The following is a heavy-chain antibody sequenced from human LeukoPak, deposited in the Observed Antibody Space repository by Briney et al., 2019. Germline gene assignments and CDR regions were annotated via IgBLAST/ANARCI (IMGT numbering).Heavy chain of an antibody. V-gene: IGHV4-34*01. CDR2: INHSGST. J-gene: IGHJ6*03. CDR3: ARGGQQLLFCYYYYYMDV. CDR1: GGSISRYY. Sequence: SETLSLTCTVSGGSISRYYWSWIRQPPGKGLEWIGEINHSGSTNYNPSLKSRVTISVDTSKNQFSLKLSSVTAADTAVYYCARGGQQLLFCYYYYYMDVWGKGTTVTVSS. D-gene: IGHD2-2*01.